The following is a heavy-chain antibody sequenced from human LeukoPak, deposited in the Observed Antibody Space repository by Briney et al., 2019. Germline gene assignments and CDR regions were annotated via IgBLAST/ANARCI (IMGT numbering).Heavy chain of an antibody. V-gene: IGHV1-8*03. Sequence: GASVKVSCKASGYTFTSYDINWVRQATGQGLEWMGWLNPNSGNTGYAQKFQGRVTITRNTSIKTAYMELSSLTSEDTAVYYCARMTVSGRDNWFDPWGQGTLVTVSS. D-gene: IGHD6-19*01. CDR2: LNPNSGNT. CDR1: GYTFTSYD. CDR3: ARMTVSGRDNWFDP. J-gene: IGHJ5*02.